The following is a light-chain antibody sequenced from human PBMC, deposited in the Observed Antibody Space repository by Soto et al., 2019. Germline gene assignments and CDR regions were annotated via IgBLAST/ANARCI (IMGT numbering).Light chain of an antibody. CDR3: SSYAGSNTWV. V-gene: IGLV2-8*01. J-gene: IGLJ3*02. CDR1: SSDVGGYKY. Sequence: QSVLTQPPSASGSPGQSVTISCTGTSSDVGGYKYVSWYQQHPGKAPKLMLYEVNERPSGVPDRFSGSKSGNTASLTVSGLQAEDEADYYCSSYAGSNTWVFGGGTKLTVL. CDR2: EVN.